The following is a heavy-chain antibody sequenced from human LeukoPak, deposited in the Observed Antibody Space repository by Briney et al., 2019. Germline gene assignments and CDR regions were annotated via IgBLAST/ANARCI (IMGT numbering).Heavy chain of an antibody. D-gene: IGHD4-17*01. Sequence: GGSLRLSCAAFGLNFSSHSKNWGRQAPGKGLEGVSYISSSSSTIYYADSVKGRFTISRDNAKNTLYLQMNSLRAEDTAVYYCARDWGGYGDYGAHFDYWGQGTLVTVSS. CDR2: ISSSSSTI. CDR1: GLNFSSHS. J-gene: IGHJ4*02. CDR3: ARDWGGYGDYGAHFDY. V-gene: IGHV3-48*01.